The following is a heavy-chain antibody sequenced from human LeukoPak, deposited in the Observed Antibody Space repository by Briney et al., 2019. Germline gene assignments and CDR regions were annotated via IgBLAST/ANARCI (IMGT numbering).Heavy chain of an antibody. Sequence: GGSLRLSCAASGFTFSTYTVNWVRQAPGKGLEWVSSITGSSSFIYYADSVKGRFTISRDNAKNSLYLQMNSLRAEDTAAYYCARVSGTWTFDYWGQGTLVTVSS. J-gene: IGHJ4*02. CDR3: ARVSGTWTFDY. D-gene: IGHD3/OR15-3a*01. CDR1: GFTFSTYT. CDR2: ITGSSSFI. V-gene: IGHV3-21*01.